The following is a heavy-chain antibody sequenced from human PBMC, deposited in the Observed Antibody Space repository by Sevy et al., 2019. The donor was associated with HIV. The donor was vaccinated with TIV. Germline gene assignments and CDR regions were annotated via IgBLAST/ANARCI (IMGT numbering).Heavy chain of an antibody. CDR3: ARVDPPGIAVAGTLNY. CDR2: ISSSSSYI. V-gene: IGHV3-21*01. Sequence: GGSVRLSCAASGFTFSSYSMNWVRQAPGKGLEWVSSISSSSSYIYYADSVKGRFTISRDNAKNSLYLQMNSLRAEDTAVYYCARVDPPGIAVAGTLNYWGQGTLVTVSS. D-gene: IGHD6-19*01. J-gene: IGHJ4*02. CDR1: GFTFSSYS.